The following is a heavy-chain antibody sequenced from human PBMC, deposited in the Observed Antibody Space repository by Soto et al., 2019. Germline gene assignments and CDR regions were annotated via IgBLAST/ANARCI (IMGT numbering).Heavy chain of an antibody. J-gene: IGHJ6*01. CDR1: AFTSSHYT. CDR3: TARMNTHLGG. V-gene: IGHV3-23*01. D-gene: IGHD2-2*02. Sequence: LLLSFVASAFTSSHYTLNWVRRAPGNGLGWVSTISDRTTGHTHYAESVRARFTISRDDSRDTGFLQMYSRRAEDTPAPSRTARMNTHLGGWGQGLRVAVCS. CDR2: ISDRTTGHT.